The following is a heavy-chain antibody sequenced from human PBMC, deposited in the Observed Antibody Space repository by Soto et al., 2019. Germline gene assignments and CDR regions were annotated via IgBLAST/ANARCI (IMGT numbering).Heavy chain of an antibody. J-gene: IGHJ4*02. CDR2: LVPVFGTA. CDR1: GGTFSSLA. D-gene: IGHD3-10*01. Sequence: QVQLVQSGAEVKKPGSSVKVSCKASGGTFSSLAISWVRQAPGQGLEWMGGLVPVFGTANYAKKFQDRVTITADQSTSTSYMELSSLRSEDTAVYYCARSPGVFDYWGQGTLVTVSS. CDR3: ARSPGVFDY. V-gene: IGHV1-69*01.